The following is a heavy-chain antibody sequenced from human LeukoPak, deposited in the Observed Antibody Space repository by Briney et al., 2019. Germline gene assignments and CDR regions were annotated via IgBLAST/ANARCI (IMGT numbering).Heavy chain of an antibody. J-gene: IGHJ6*02. CDR2: ISYDGSNK. D-gene: IGHD6-13*01. V-gene: IGHV3-30-3*01. CDR1: GFTFSSYA. Sequence: GGSLRLSCAASGFTFSSYAMHWVRQAPGKGLEWVAVISYDGSNKYYADSVKGRFTISRDNSKNTLYLQMNSLRAEDTAVYYCASGGSSSWPYYYYGMDVWGQGTTVTVSS. CDR3: ASGGSSSWPYYYYGMDV.